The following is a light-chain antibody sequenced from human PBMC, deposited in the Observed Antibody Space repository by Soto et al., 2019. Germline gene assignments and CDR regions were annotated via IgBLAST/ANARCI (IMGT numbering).Light chain of an antibody. CDR2: AAS. J-gene: IGKJ2*01. V-gene: IGKV1-8*01. Sequence: AIRMTQSPSSLSASTGDRVTITCRASQGISSYLAWYQQKPGKAPKLLIYAASTLQSGVPSRFSGSGSGTDFTLTISCLQSEDFATYYCQQYYSYPLYTFGQGTKVDLK. CDR3: QQYYSYPLYT. CDR1: QGISSY.